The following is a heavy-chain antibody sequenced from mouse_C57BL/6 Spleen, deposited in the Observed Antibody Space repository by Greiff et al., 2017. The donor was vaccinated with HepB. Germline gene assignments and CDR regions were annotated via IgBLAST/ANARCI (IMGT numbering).Heavy chain of an antibody. V-gene: IGHV1-72*01. CDR2: IDPNSGDT. D-gene: IGHD1-2*01. CDR3: ERAATYWYFDV. Sequence: QVQLQQPGAELVKPGASVKLSCKASGYTFTSYWMHWVKQRPGRGLEWIGRIDPNSGDTKYNEKFKSKAPLTVDKSSSTAYMQLRSLTSEDSAVYYCERAATYWYFDVWGTGTTVTVSS. J-gene: IGHJ1*03. CDR1: GYTFTSYW.